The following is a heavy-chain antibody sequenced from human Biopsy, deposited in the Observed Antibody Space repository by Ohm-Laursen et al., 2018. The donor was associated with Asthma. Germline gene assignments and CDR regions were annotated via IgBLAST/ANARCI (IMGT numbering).Heavy chain of an antibody. J-gene: IGHJ4*02. V-gene: IGHV1-69*13. CDR3: AREGIFCGGLCYSPPDY. CDR1: GDSFSNYA. D-gene: IGHD2-21*01. Sequence: GASVKVSCNASGDSFSNYAISWVRQAPGQGLEWMGGLIPVLGTPDHAQMFEGRVTITADESTSTAYMELSSLSSEDTAVYYCAREGIFCGGLCYSPPDYWGQGTLVTVSS. CDR2: LIPVLGTP.